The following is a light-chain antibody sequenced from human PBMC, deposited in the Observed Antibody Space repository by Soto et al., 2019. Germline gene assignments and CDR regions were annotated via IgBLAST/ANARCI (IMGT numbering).Light chain of an antibody. CDR2: EVS. CDR3: SSYTSSSTPWV. Sequence: QSALTQPASVSGSPGQSITISCTGTSSDVGGYNYVSWYQQHPGKAPKLMINEVSNRPSGVSNRFSGSKSGNTASLTISGLEAEDEDDYYCSSYTSSSTPWVFGGGTKVTVL. V-gene: IGLV2-14*01. J-gene: IGLJ3*02. CDR1: SSDVGGYNY.